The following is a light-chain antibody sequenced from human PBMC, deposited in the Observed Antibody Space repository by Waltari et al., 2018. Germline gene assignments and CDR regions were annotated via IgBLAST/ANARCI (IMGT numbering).Light chain of an antibody. V-gene: IGKV3-15*01. CDR2: VAS. Sequence: EIVMTQSPVTLSVSPGERVTLSCRASQSLGSHLAWYQQKPGQPPRLLIYVASTRASGIPARFSGSGSETDFTLTISSLQSEDSALYYCQQYHNWPRGMFGQGTKVEFK. CDR1: QSLGSH. J-gene: IGKJ1*01. CDR3: QQYHNWPRGM.